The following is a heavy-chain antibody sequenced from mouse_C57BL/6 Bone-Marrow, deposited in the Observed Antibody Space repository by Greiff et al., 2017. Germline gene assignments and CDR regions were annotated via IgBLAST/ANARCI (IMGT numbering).Heavy chain of an antibody. J-gene: IGHJ2*01. V-gene: IGHV1-82*01. Sequence: QVQLQQSGPELVKPGASVKISCKASGYAFSSSWMNWVKQRPGKGLEWIGRIYPGDGDTNYNGKFKGKATLTAAKSSSTAYMQLSSLTSEDSAVYFCASPGDYWGQGTTLTVSS. CDR3: ASPGDY. CDR2: IYPGDGDT. CDR1: GYAFSSSW.